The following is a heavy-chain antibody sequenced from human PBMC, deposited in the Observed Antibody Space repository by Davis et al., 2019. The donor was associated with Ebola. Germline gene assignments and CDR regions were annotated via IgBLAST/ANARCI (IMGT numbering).Heavy chain of an antibody. CDR3: ARPNIRERAFDI. V-gene: IGHV3-7*01. Sequence: GGSLRLSCAASGFTFSTYWMTWVRQTPGMGLECVANIKPDGSEQSYGDSVKGRFTVSRDNAKNSLYLQMNSLRAEDTAVYYCARPNIRERAFDIWGQGTMVTVSS. CDR2: IKPDGSEQ. J-gene: IGHJ3*02. D-gene: IGHD3-16*01. CDR1: GFTFSTYW.